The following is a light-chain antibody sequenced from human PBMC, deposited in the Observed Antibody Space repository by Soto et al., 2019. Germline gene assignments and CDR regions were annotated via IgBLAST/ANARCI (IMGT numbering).Light chain of an antibody. CDR2: GAS. V-gene: IGKV3D-20*02. J-gene: IGKJ5*01. Sequence: EILLTQSPGTLSLSPGERATLSFRASQSVSSSYLAWYQQKRGQAPRLLIYGASNRATGIPPRFSGSGSGTDFTLTISSLEPEESAVYYCQQRHMWPITFGQGTRLEI. CDR1: QSVSSSY. CDR3: QQRHMWPIT.